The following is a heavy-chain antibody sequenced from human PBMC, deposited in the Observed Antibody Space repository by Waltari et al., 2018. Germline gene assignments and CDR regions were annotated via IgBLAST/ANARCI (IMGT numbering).Heavy chain of an antibody. V-gene: IGHV3-23*01. D-gene: IGHD4-17*01. J-gene: IGHJ6*02. CDR3: AKDGDLTYYYYYGMDV. Sequence: EVQLLESGGGLVQPGGSLRLSCAASGFTFSSYAMSWVRQAPGKGLEWVSAISGSGGSTYYADSVKGRFTISRDNSKNTLYLQMNSLRAEDTAVYYCAKDGDLTYYYYYGMDVWGQGTTVTVSS. CDR1: GFTFSSYA. CDR2: ISGSGGST.